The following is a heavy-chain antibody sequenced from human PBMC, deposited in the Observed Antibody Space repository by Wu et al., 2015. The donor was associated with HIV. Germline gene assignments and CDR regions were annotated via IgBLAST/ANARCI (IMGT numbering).Heavy chain of an antibody. J-gene: IGHJ6*02. Sequence: QVQLVQSGAEVKKPGSSVKVSCKASGGTFSSYAINWVRQDPGQGLEWMGRIIPSFDITDSPQKFQDRVTITADESSNIAYMELSNLRSEDTAIYYCAKTTRIDRNGIHVYHHYGMDVWGQGTTVTVS. CDR1: GGTFSSYA. V-gene: IGHV1-69*13. CDR2: IIPSFDIT. D-gene: IGHD1-1*01. CDR3: AKTTRIDRNGIHVYHHYGMDV.